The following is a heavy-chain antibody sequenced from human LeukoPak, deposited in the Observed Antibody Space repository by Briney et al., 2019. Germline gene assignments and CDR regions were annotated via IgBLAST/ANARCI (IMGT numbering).Heavy chain of an antibody. CDR2: IWYDGSNK. CDR3: ARIRWELLDIDY. V-gene: IGHV3-33*08. CDR1: GFTFSNYG. D-gene: IGHD1-26*01. Sequence: GGSLRLSCAASGFTFSNYGMHWVRQAPGKGLEWVAVIWYDGSNKYYADSVKGRFTISRDNSKNTLYLQMNSLRAEDTAVYYCARIRWELLDIDYWGQGTLVTVSS. J-gene: IGHJ4*02.